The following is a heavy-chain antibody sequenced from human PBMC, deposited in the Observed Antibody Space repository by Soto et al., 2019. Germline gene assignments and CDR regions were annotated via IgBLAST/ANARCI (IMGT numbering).Heavy chain of an antibody. J-gene: IGHJ4*02. CDR1: GGSISSSSYY. D-gene: IGHD3-16*02. V-gene: IGHV4-39*01. Sequence: QLQLQESGPGLVKPSETLSLTCTVSGGSISSSSYYWGWIRQPPGKGLEWIGSIYYSGSTYYNPSLKSRVTISVDTSKNQFSLKLSSVTAADTAVYYCARLLYDYIWGSYPNFDYWGQGTLVTVSS. CDR2: IYYSGST. CDR3: ARLLYDYIWGSYPNFDY.